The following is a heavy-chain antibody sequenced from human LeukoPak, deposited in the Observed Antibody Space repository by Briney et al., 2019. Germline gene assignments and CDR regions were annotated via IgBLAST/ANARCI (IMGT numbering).Heavy chain of an antibody. J-gene: IGHJ3*02. Sequence: GGSLRLSCAASGFTFSSYSMNWVRQAPGKGLEWVSSISSSSSYIYYADSVKGRFTTSRDNAKNSLYLQMNSLRAEDTAVYYCARDNDAGDAFDIWGQGTMVTVSS. CDR1: GFTFSSYS. D-gene: IGHD1-1*01. CDR3: ARDNDAGDAFDI. CDR2: ISSSSSYI. V-gene: IGHV3-21*01.